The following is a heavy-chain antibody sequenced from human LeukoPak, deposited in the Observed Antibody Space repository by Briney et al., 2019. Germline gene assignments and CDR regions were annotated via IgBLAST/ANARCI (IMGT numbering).Heavy chain of an antibody. CDR3: ARDQGAQDIVVVPAAAPDYYYYGMDV. J-gene: IGHJ6*02. CDR2: IWYDGSNK. D-gene: IGHD2-2*01. Sequence: GGSLRLSCAASGFTFSSYGMHWVRQAPGKGLEWVAVIWYDGSNKYYADSVKGRFTISRDNSKNTLYLQVNSLRAEDTAVYYCARDQGAQDIVVVPAAAPDYYYYGMDVWGQGTTVTVSS. V-gene: IGHV3-33*01. CDR1: GFTFSSYG.